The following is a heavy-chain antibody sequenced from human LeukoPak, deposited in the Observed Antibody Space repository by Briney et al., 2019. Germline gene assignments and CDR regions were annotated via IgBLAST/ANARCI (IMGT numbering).Heavy chain of an antibody. Sequence: GGSLRLSCAASGFTFSSYSMNWVRQAPGKGLEWVSSISSSSSYIYYADSVKGRFTISRGNAKNSLYLQMNSLRAEDTAVYYCASLACSGGSCYSYTDYWGQGTLVTVS. CDR1: GFTFSSYS. V-gene: IGHV3-21*01. CDR2: ISSSSSYI. D-gene: IGHD2-15*01. CDR3: ASLACSGGSCYSYTDY. J-gene: IGHJ4*02.